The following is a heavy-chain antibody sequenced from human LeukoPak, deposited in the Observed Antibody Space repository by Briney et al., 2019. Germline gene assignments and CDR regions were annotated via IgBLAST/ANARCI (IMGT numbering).Heavy chain of an antibody. CDR2: ISWNSGSI. CDR3: AKGGMTTVTGLDY. D-gene: IGHD4-11*01. Sequence: GRSLRLSCAASGFTFDDYAMHWVRQAPGKGLEWVSGISWNSGSIGYADSVKGRFTISRDNAKNSLYLQMNSLRAEDTALYYCAKGGMTTVTGLDYWGQGTLVTVSS. J-gene: IGHJ4*02. CDR1: GFTFDDYA. V-gene: IGHV3-9*01.